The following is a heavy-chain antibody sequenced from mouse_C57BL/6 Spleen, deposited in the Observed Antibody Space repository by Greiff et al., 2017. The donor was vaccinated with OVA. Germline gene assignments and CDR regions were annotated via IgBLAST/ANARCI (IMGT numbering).Heavy chain of an antibody. D-gene: IGHD1-1*01. V-gene: IGHV1-76*01. CDR1: GYTFTDYY. CDR3: ARRDYGSSDWYFDV. CDR2: IYPGSGNT. Sequence: QVQLKESGAELVRPGASVKLSCKASGYTFTDYYINWVKQRPGQGLEWIARIYPGSGNTYYNEKFKGKATLTAEKSSSTAYMQLSSLTSEDSAVYFCARRDYGSSDWYFDVWGTGTTVTVSS. J-gene: IGHJ1*03.